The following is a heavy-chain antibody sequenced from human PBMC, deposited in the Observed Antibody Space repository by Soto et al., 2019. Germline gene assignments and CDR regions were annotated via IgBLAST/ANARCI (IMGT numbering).Heavy chain of an antibody. D-gene: IGHD6-19*01. CDR2: IYSGGST. CDR1: GFTVSSNH. CDR3: GRETGYSSVTTYWYFDL. J-gene: IGHJ2*01. Sequence: PGGSLILSCAASGFTVSSNHMSWVRQAPGKGLEWISVIYSGGSTYYADSVKGRFTISRHNSKNTLYLQMNSLRAEDTAVYYCGRETGYSSVTTYWYFDLWGRGTLVTVSS. V-gene: IGHV3-53*04.